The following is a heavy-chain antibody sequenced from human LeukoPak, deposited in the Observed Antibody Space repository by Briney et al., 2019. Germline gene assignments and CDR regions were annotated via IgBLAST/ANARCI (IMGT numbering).Heavy chain of an antibody. CDR3: AKDARGAY. CDR2: ISGSSTTI. Sequence: PGGSLRLSCAASGFTFSKYGMNWVRQAPGKGLEWVSYISGSSTTIYYADSVKGRFTISRDNAKNSLYLQMNSLRAEDSVLYYCAKDARGAYWGQGTLVTVSS. D-gene: IGHD3-10*01. CDR1: GFTFSKYG. J-gene: IGHJ4*02. V-gene: IGHV3-48*01.